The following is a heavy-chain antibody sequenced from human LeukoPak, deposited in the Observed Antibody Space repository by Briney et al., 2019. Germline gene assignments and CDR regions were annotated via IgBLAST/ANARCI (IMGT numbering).Heavy chain of an antibody. V-gene: IGHV4-39*01. CDR1: GGSIGSSSYY. Sequence: SETLSLTCTVSGGSIGSSSYYWGWIRQPPGKGLAWIGSIYYSGSTYYNPSLKSRVTISVDTSKNQFSLKPSSVTAADTAVYYCKGEIGEFDAFDIWGQGTMVTVSS. CDR3: KGEIGEFDAFDI. D-gene: IGHD3-10*01. J-gene: IGHJ3*02. CDR2: IYYSGST.